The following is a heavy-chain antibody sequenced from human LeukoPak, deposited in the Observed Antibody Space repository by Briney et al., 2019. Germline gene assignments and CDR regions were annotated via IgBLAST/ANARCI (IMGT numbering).Heavy chain of an antibody. CDR1: GFTFSDYY. J-gene: IGHJ4*02. CDR2: ISSGGSTI. Sequence: PGGSLRLSCAASGFTFSDYYMSWIRQAPGKGLEWVSYISSGGSTIKYADSVKGRFTVSRDNAKKSLYLQMNSLRAEDTAVYYCGRSQNYNDSSGYSYWGQGTLVTVSS. V-gene: IGHV3-11*04. CDR3: GRSQNYNDSSGYSY. D-gene: IGHD3-22*01.